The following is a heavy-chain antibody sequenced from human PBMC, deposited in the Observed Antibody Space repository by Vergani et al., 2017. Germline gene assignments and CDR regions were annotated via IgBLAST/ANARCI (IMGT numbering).Heavy chain of an antibody. D-gene: IGHD3-16*01. J-gene: IGHJ4*02. V-gene: IGHV4-34*01. CDR3: ARARRIMITFGGKSFDY. CDR1: GGSFSGYY. Sequence: QVQLQQWGAGLLKPSEILSLIFAVYGGSFSGYYWSWIRQPPGKGLEWIGEINHSGSTNYNPSLKSRVTISVDTSKNQFSLKLSSVTAADTAVYYWARARRIMITFGGKSFDYWGQGTLVTVSS. CDR2: INHSGST.